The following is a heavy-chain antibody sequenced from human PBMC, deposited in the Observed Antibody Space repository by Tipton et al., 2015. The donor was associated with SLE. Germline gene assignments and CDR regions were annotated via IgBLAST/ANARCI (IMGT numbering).Heavy chain of an antibody. CDR1: GGSISSHY. V-gene: IGHV4-59*11. CDR3: ASLHNYYYGMDV. Sequence: TLSLTCTVSGGSISSHYWSWIRQPPGKGLEWIGYIYYSGSTNYNPSLKSRVTISVDTSRNQFSLKLSSVTAADTAVYYCASLHNYYYGMDVWGQGTTVTVSS. CDR2: IYYSGST. J-gene: IGHJ6*02.